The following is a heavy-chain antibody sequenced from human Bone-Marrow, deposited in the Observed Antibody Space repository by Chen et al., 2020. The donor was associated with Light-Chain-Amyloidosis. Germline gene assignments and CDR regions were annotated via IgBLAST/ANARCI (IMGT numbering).Heavy chain of an antibody. CDR2: INAGNGNT. CDR3: SRSGAVAGIFDS. V-gene: IGHV1-3*01. D-gene: IGHD6-19*01. J-gene: IGHJ4*02. CDR1: GYTFTSYA. Sequence: QVQLVQSGAEVKKPGASVKVSCKASGYTFTSYAMHWVRQAPGQRLEWMGWINAGNGNTKYSQKFQGRVTITRDTSASTAYMELSSLKSDDTAVYYCSRSGAVAGIFDSWGQGTLVTVSS.